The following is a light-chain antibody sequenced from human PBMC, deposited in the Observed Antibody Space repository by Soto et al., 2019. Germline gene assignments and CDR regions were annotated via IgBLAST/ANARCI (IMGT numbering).Light chain of an antibody. Sequence: QSALTQPRSVSGSPGQSVTISCTGTSSDVGGYNYVSWYQQHPGKAPKLMIYDVSKRPSGVPDRFSGSKSGNTASLTIYGLQAEDEADYCCCSYAGSYTFGVFGGGTKLTVL. V-gene: IGLV2-11*01. J-gene: IGLJ2*01. CDR3: CSYAGSYTFGV. CDR2: DVS. CDR1: SSDVGGYNY.